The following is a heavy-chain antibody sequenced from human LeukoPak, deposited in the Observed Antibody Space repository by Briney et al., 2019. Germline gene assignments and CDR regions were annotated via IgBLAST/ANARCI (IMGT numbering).Heavy chain of an antibody. CDR3: ARVVPAAMEIDY. J-gene: IGHJ4*02. D-gene: IGHD2-2*01. CDR1: GGSISSGDYY. Sequence: PSETLSLTCTVSGGSISSGDYYWSWIRQPPGKGLEWIGYIYYSGSTYYNPSLKSRVTISVDTSKNQFSLKLSSVTAADTAVYYCARVVPAAMEIDYWGQGTLVTVSP. CDR2: IYYSGST. V-gene: IGHV4-30-4*01.